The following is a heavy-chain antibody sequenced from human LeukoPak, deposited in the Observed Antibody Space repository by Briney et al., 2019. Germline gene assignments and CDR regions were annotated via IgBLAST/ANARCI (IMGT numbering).Heavy chain of an antibody. Sequence: GGSLRLSCVASGFSFSNYWMYWGRQAPGKGLVWVSRINSDGSYTDYADSAKGRFTISRDNAKDTLYLQMNGLRADDTAVYYCARADNWQSGGAWGQGTLVTVSS. D-gene: IGHD1-1*01. CDR3: ARADNWQSGGA. V-gene: IGHV3-74*01. J-gene: IGHJ5*02. CDR2: INSDGSYT. CDR1: GFSFSNYW.